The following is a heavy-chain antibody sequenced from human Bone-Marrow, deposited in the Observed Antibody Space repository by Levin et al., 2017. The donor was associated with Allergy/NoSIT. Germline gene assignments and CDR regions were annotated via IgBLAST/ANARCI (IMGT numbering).Heavy chain of an antibody. J-gene: IGHJ6*02. D-gene: IGHD4-17*01. CDR2: ISSRSSYI. V-gene: IGHV3-21*01. CDR3: VRDSSDYGEYDYGMDV. Sequence: GESLKISCTVSGFTFSSYRMNWVRQAPGKGLEWVSTISSRSSYIHDADSVKGRFIISRDNAKNSLYLQLNLLRVEDTGIYYRVRDSSDYGEYDYGMDVWGQGTTVIVSS. CDR1: GFTFSSYR.